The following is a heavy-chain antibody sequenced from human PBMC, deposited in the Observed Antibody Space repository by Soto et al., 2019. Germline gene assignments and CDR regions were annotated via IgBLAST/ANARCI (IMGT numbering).Heavy chain of an antibody. Sequence: QVQLVQSGAEVKKPGASVKVSCKASGYTFTSYDINWVRQATGQGLEWRGWMNPNSGNTGYAQKCQGRVTMTRNTXXSRAYMELSSLRSEDTAVYYCARGRGAVAATGYDYWGQGTLVTVSS. D-gene: IGHD6-19*01. J-gene: IGHJ4*02. CDR3: ARGRGAVAATGYDY. V-gene: IGHV1-8*01. CDR1: GYTFTSYD. CDR2: MNPNSGNT.